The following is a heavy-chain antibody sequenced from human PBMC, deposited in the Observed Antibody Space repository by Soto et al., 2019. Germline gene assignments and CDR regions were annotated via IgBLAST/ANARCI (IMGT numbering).Heavy chain of an antibody. V-gene: IGHV3-48*02. CDR2: ISSSSSTI. D-gene: IGHD3-22*01. J-gene: IGHJ4*02. Sequence: GGSLRLSCAASGFTFSSYSMNWVRQAPGKGLEWVSYISSSSSTIYYADSVEGRFTISRDNAKNSLYLQMNSLRDEDTAVYYCARDGNYYDSSGYYYEYLDYWGQGTLVTVSS. CDR3: ARDGNYYDSSGYYYEYLDY. CDR1: GFTFSSYS.